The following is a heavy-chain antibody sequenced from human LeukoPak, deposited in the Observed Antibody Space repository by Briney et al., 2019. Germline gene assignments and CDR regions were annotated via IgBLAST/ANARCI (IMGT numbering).Heavy chain of an antibody. Sequence: SETLSLTCTVSGGSVSSGSYYWSWIRQPPGKGLEWIGYIYYSGSTNYNPSLKSRVTISVDTSKNQFSLKLSSVTAADTAVYYCARDLVANWNYFDYYGMDVWGQGTTVTVSS. CDR2: IYYSGST. D-gene: IGHD1-7*01. V-gene: IGHV4-61*01. CDR3: ARDLVANWNYFDYYGMDV. J-gene: IGHJ6*02. CDR1: GGSVSSGSYY.